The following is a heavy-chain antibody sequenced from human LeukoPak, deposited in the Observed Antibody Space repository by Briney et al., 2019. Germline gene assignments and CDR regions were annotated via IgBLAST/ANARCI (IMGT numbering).Heavy chain of an antibody. V-gene: IGHV4-34*01. Sequence: SETLSLTCAVYGGSFSGYYWSWIRQPPGKGLEWIGEINHSGSTNYNPSLKSRVTISVDTSKNQFSLKLSSVTAADTAVYYCARGSFRVLGPYPGWGPWGQGTLVTVSS. D-gene: IGHD3-16*01. CDR1: GGSFSGYY. CDR3: ARGSFRVLGPYPGWGP. CDR2: INHSGST. J-gene: IGHJ5*02.